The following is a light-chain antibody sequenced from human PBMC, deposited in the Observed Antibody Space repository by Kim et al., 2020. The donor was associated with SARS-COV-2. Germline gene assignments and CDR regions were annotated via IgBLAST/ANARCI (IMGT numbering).Light chain of an antibody. J-gene: IGKJ1*01. Sequence: SASVRGGFPISCRSRQGISNHIAWYQQKPGKIPQVLIYEASAMQSGVPSRFSGSRSGTDFTLTISSLQPEDVATYYCQKYDSAPLTFGQGIKVEIK. CDR3: QKYDSAPLT. CDR1: QGISNH. V-gene: IGKV1-27*01. CDR2: EAS.